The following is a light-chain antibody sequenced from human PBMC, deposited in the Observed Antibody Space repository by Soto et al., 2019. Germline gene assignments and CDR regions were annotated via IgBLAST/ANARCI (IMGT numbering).Light chain of an antibody. CDR2: DAS. CDR1: QSVNNN. Sequence: EIVMTQSPATLSVSPGERATLSCRASQSVNNNLAWYQQKPGQAPRLLIYDASTRATGIAARFSGSGSGTEFTLTISSLQSEDFAVYYCQHYNNRPPVTFGQGTKLEIK. CDR3: QHYNNRPPVT. V-gene: IGKV3-15*01. J-gene: IGKJ2*01.